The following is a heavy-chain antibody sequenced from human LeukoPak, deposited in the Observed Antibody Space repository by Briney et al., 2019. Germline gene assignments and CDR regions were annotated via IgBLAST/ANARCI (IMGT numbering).Heavy chain of an antibody. CDR1: GYSISSGYY. V-gene: IGHV4-38-2*01. CDR3: ASLRDVIAARRGAYYFDY. CDR2: IYHSGST. D-gene: IGHD6-6*01. Sequence: SETLSLTCAVSGYSISSGYYWAWIREPPGKGLEWIGSIYHSGSTYYNPSLKSRVTISVDTSKNQFSLKLSSVTAADTAVYYCASLRDVIAARRGAYYFDYWGQGTLVTVSS. J-gene: IGHJ4*02.